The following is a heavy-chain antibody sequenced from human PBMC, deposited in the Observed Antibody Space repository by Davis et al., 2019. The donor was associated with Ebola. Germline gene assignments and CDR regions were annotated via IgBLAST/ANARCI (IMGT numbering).Heavy chain of an antibody. CDR3: AKGNGY. V-gene: IGHV3-74*01. Sequence: GESLKISCAASGFTVNSNFMGWVRQAPGKGPVWVSRINTDGSSTAYADSVQGRFTISRDNAKNTLYLQMNSLRAEDTAVYYCAKGNGYWGHGTLVTVSS. CDR1: GFTVNSNF. CDR2: INTDGSST. J-gene: IGHJ4*01. D-gene: IGHD2-8*01.